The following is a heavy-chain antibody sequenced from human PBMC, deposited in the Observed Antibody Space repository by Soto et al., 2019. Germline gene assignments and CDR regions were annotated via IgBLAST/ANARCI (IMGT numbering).Heavy chain of an antibody. CDR3: ASYPYYGSGSSVHYYYYYMDV. J-gene: IGHJ6*03. V-gene: IGHV3-7*01. Sequence: GGSLRLSCAASGFTFSSYWMSWVRQAPGKGLEWVANIKQDGGEKYYVDSVKGRFTISRDNAKNSLYLQMNSLRAEDTAVYYCASYPYYGSGSSVHYYYYYMDVGGKGTTVTVSS. CDR1: GFTFSSYW. CDR2: IKQDGGEK. D-gene: IGHD3-10*01.